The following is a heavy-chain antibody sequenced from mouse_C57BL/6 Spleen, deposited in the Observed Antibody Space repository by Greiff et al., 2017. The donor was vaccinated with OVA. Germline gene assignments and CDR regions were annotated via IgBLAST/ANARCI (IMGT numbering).Heavy chain of an antibody. CDR3: ARETTVVAKNFDY. J-gene: IGHJ2*01. CDR1: GYTFTSYG. Sequence: VKLQESGAELARPGASVKLSCKASGYTFTSYGISWVKQRTGQGLEWIGEIYPRSGNTYYNEKFKGKATLTADKSSSTAYMELRSLTSEDSAVYFCARETTVVAKNFDYWGQGTTLTVSS. V-gene: IGHV1-81*01. CDR2: IYPRSGNT. D-gene: IGHD1-1*01.